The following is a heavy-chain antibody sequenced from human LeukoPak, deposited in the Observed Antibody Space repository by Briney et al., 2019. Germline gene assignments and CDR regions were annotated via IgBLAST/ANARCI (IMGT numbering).Heavy chain of an antibody. Sequence: GGSLRLSCAASGFTFSNDGMHWVRQAPGKGLEWVAFIRFDGTSKYYADSVKGRFTISRDNSENTLYLQMNSLSAEDTAVYYCSKRGGEYGSGSYRYYYFDYWGQGTLVTVSS. V-gene: IGHV3-30*02. CDR1: GFTFSNDG. CDR3: SKRGGEYGSGSYRYYYFDY. D-gene: IGHD3-10*01. CDR2: IRFDGTSK. J-gene: IGHJ4*02.